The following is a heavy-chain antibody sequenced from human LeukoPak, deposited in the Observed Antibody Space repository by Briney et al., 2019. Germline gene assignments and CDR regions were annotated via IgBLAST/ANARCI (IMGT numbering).Heavy chain of an antibody. V-gene: IGHV3-30-3*01. D-gene: IGHD1-7*01. CDR1: GFTFSSYA. J-gene: IGHJ4*02. Sequence: SLRLSCAASGFTFSSYAMHWVRQAPGKGLEWVAVISYDGSDKYYPGSVRGRFTISRDNSKNTIYLQMDSLRAADTAIYYCARDYWWNYDYWGQGTLVTVSS. CDR3: ARDYWWNYDY. CDR2: ISYDGSDK.